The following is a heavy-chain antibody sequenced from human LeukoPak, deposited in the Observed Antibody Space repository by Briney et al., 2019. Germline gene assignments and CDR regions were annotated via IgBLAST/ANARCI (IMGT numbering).Heavy chain of an antibody. CDR1: GFTFSSYS. Sequence: GGSLRLSCAASGFTFSSYSMNWVRQAPGKGLEWVSSISSSSSYIYYADSVKGRFTISRDNAKNSLYLQMNSLRAEDTAVYYCARMGIAAATGDYWGQGTLVTVSS. CDR2: ISSSSSYI. V-gene: IGHV3-21*01. D-gene: IGHD6-13*01. J-gene: IGHJ4*02. CDR3: ARMGIAAATGDY.